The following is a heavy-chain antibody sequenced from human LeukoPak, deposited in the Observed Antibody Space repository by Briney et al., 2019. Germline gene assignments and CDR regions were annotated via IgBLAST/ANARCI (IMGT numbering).Heavy chain of an antibody. CDR2: ISYDGSNK. D-gene: IGHD1-1*01. CDR3: AKGGQNGGVDY. J-gene: IGHJ4*02. CDR1: GFTSSSYG. Sequence: GGSLRLSCAASGFTSSSYGMHWVRQAPGKGLEWVAVISYDGSNKYYADSVKGRFTISRDNSKNTLYLQMNSLRAEDTAVYYCAKGGQNGGVDYWGQGTLVTVSS. V-gene: IGHV3-30*18.